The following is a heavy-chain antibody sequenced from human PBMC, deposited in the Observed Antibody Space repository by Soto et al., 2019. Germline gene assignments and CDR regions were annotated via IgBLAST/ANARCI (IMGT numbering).Heavy chain of an antibody. CDR2: IYYSGST. Sequence: SETLSLTCTVSGVSVSSGSYCWSWIRQPPGKGLEWIGYIYYSGSTNYNPSLKSRVTISVDTSKNQFSLKLSSVTAADTAVYYCARTYYDFWSGYGLYGMDVWGQGTTVTVSS. J-gene: IGHJ6*02. CDR1: GVSVSSGSYC. D-gene: IGHD3-3*01. V-gene: IGHV4-61*01. CDR3: ARTYYDFWSGYGLYGMDV.